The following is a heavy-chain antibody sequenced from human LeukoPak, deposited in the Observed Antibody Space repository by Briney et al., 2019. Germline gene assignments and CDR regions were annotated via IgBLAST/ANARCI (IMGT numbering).Heavy chain of an antibody. Sequence: SVKVSCKASGGTFSSYAISWVRQAPGQGLEWMGGIIPIFGTANYAQKFQGRVTITADESTSTACMELSSLRSEDTAVYYCARASSSSSGGYYYYYMDVWGKGTTVTVSS. CDR2: IIPIFGTA. V-gene: IGHV1-69*01. J-gene: IGHJ6*03. CDR1: GGTFSSYA. D-gene: IGHD6-6*01. CDR3: ARASSSSSGGYYYYYMDV.